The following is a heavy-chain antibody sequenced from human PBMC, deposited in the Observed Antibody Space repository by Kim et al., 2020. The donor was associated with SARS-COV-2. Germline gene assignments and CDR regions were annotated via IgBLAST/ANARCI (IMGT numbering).Heavy chain of an antibody. J-gene: IGHJ3*02. V-gene: IGHV3-30*18. Sequence: GGSLRLSCAASGFTFSSYGMHWVRQAPGKGLEWVAVISYAGSNKYYADSVKGRFTISRDNSKNTLYLQMNSLRAEDTAVYYCAKASGYFDWLLYCGAFDIWGQGTMVTVSS. CDR2: ISYAGSNK. CDR3: AKASGYFDWLLYCGAFDI. CDR1: GFTFSSYG. D-gene: IGHD3-9*01.